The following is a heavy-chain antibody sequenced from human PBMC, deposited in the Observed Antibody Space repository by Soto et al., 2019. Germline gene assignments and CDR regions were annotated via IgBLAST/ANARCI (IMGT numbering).Heavy chain of an antibody. J-gene: IGHJ4*01. V-gene: IGHV3-30*18. CDR1: GFTFSSYG. CDR2: ISYDGSNK. Sequence: ESGGGVVQPGRSLRLSCAASGFTFSSYGMHWVRQAPGKGLEWMAIISYDGSNKYYADSVKGRFTISRDNSKNTLYLQMNSLRADDTAVYYCAKRDGSGWYYFDYWGHGTLVTVSS. CDR3: AKRDGSGWYYFDY. D-gene: IGHD6-19*01.